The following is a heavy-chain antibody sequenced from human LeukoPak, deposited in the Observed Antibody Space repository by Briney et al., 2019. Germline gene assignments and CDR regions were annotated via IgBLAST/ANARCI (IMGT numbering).Heavy chain of an antibody. D-gene: IGHD3-10*01. J-gene: IGHJ5*02. V-gene: IGHV4-38-2*01. CDR2: IYHSGST. Sequence: SETLSLTCAVSGYSISSGYYWGWIRQPPGKGLEWIGSIYHSGSTYYNPSLKSQVTISVDTSKNQFSLKLSSVTAADTAVYYCARHRRARYYGSGSYHWFDPWGQGTLVTVSS. CDR3: ARHRRARYYGSGSYHWFDP. CDR1: GYSISSGYY.